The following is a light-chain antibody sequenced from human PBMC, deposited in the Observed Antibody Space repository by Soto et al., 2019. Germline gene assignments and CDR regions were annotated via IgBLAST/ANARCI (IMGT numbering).Light chain of an antibody. Sequence: EIVLTQSPGTLSLSPGERATLSCRASQSVSSSYLAWYQQKPGQAPRLLIYGASSKSTGIPDRFSGSGSGTDFTLTISRLEPEDFAVYYCYQYGSALLFTFGPGTKVDIK. CDR2: GAS. CDR1: QSVSSSY. J-gene: IGKJ3*01. V-gene: IGKV3-20*01. CDR3: YQYGSALLFT.